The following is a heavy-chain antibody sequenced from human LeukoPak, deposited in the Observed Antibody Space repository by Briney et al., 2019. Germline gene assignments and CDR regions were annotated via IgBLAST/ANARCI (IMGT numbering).Heavy chain of an antibody. D-gene: IGHD3-9*01. V-gene: IGHV3-48*01. CDR2: ITGSGYNM. CDR3: ARDTDWAFDY. J-gene: IGHJ4*02. CDR1: VFTFSGYS. Sequence: GGSLGLSCAASVFTFSGYSMNWVRQAPGKGLEWVSYITGSGYNMFYADSVKGRFTLSRDNAKNSLYLQMNNLNAEDTAVYYCARDTDWAFDYWGQGALVTVSS.